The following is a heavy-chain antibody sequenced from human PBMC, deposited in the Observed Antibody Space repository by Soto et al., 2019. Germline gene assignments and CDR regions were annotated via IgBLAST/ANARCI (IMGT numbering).Heavy chain of an antibody. J-gene: IGHJ5*02. V-gene: IGHV1-18*01. D-gene: IGHD1-1*01. CDR1: GYTFSTYG. CDR3: ARDWKGAEGFDP. CDR2: IGADNGDT. Sequence: QVQLVQSGAEVKKPGASVKVSCKASGYTFSTYGFSWVRQAPGQGLEWMGWIGADNGDTNYAQNFQGRVTMTTDTSTPTSYMELRRLTSDDTAVYFCARDWKGAEGFDPWGQGTLVTVSS.